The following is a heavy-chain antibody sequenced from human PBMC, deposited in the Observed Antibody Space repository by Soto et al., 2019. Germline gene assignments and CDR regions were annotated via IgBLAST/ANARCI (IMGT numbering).Heavy chain of an antibody. CDR1: GFTFSSYW. J-gene: IGHJ6*02. CDR2: IKQDGSEK. V-gene: IGHV3-7*01. Sequence: GGSLRLSCAASGFTFSSYWMSWVRQDPGKGLEWVANIKQDGSEKYYVDSVKGRFTISRDNAKNSLYLQMNGLRAEDTAVYYCARSIQQLHTFYYYYYGMDAWGQGTTVTVSS. D-gene: IGHD6-13*01. CDR3: ARSIQQLHTFYYYYYGMDA.